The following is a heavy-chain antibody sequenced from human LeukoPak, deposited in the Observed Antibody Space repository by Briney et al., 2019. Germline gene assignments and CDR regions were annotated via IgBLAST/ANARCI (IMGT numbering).Heavy chain of an antibody. CDR1: GFTFSSYA. CDR2: ISYDGSNK. CDR3: AREGVVATILGIFDH. Sequence: GRSLRLSCAASGFTFSSYAMHWVRQAPGKGLERVAVISYDGSNKYYADSVKGRFTISRDNSKNTLYLQMNSLRAEDTAVYYCAREGVVATILGIFDHWGQGTLVTVSS. J-gene: IGHJ4*02. V-gene: IGHV3-30*04. D-gene: IGHD5-12*01.